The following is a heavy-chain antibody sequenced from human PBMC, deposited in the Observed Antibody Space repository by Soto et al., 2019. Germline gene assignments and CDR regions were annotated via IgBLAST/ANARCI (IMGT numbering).Heavy chain of an antibody. CDR2: IHYSRNT. J-gene: IGHJ4*02. V-gene: IGHV4-39*01. CDR3: ARLLYDSRGYYYFDL. Sequence: SASLSVTYTFSGGSITICNFYWSWIRQPPGKGLEWISMIHYSRNTYNNPSLKSRVTMSVDTSKNEFSLKLSSVTAADTALYYCARLLYDSRGYYYFDLWGQG. CDR1: GGSITICNFY. D-gene: IGHD3-22*01.